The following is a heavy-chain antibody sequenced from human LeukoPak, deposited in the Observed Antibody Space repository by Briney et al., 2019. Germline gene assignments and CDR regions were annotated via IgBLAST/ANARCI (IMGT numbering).Heavy chain of an antibody. CDR2: ISSSGSTI. CDR1: GFTFSDYY. V-gene: IGHV3-11*01. CDR3: ARVPGYGSGSYYSLDY. Sequence: GGSLRLSCAASGFTFSDYYMSWIRQAPGKGLEWVSYISSSGSTIYYADSVKGRFTISRDNAKNSLYLQMSSLRAEDTAVYYCARVPGYGSGSYYSLDYWGQGTLVTVSS. J-gene: IGHJ4*02. D-gene: IGHD3-10*01.